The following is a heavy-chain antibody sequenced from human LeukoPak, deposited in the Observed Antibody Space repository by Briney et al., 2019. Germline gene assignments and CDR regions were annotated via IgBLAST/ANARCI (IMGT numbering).Heavy chain of an antibody. D-gene: IGHD2-15*01. CDR1: GFTFSSYW. J-gene: IGHJ4*02. Sequence: GGSLRLSCAASGFTFSSYWMSWVRQAPGKGLEWVANIKPDGGEKYYVDSVKGRFTISRDNAKNSLYLQMNNLRAEDTAVYYCAPRVVGSAPFDYWGQGTLVTVSS. V-gene: IGHV3-7*03. CDR2: IKPDGGEK. CDR3: APRVVGSAPFDY.